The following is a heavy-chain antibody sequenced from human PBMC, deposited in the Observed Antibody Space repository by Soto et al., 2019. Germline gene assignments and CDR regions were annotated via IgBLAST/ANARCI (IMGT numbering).Heavy chain of an antibody. CDR2: IDWDDDK. Sequence: SGPTLVKPTQTLTLTCTFSGFSLSTSGMCVSWIRQPPGKALEWLARIDWDDDKYYSTSLKTRLTISKDTSKNQVVLKMTNMDPVDTATYYCARINRKFLDYGDYGVFDYWGQGTLVTVSS. V-gene: IGHV2-70*11. J-gene: IGHJ4*02. CDR1: GFSLSTSGMC. D-gene: IGHD4-17*01. CDR3: ARINRKFLDYGDYGVFDY.